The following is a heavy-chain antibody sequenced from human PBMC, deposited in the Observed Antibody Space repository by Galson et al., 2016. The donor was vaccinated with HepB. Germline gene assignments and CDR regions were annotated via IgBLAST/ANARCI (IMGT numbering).Heavy chain of an antibody. CDR1: GGPSGAYY. Sequence: SETLSLTCAVYGGPSGAYYWNWIRQSPGKGLEWIGEINHSGSTNYNPSLKSRVTISADTSKEQFSLKLNSVTAADTAVYYCAIDSDQVAFDMWGRGTMVTVSS. J-gene: IGHJ3*02. CDR3: AIDSDQVAFDM. V-gene: IGHV4-34*01. CDR2: INHSGST.